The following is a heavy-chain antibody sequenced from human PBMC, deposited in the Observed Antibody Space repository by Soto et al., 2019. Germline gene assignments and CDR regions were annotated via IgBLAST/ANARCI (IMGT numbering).Heavy chain of an antibody. CDR1: GYTFTSSG. V-gene: IGHV1-18*01. D-gene: IGHD6-19*01. CDR3: ALAGAAPYYYYGMDV. CDR2: ISTYNGDT. Sequence: QVQLVQSGAEVRKPGASVKVSCKASGYTFTSSGISWLRQAPGQGLEWMGWISTYNGDTNDAPKFQDRVTMTIDRSTSTAYMELRSLRSDDAAVYYCALAGAAPYYYYGMDVWGQGTRVTVSS. J-gene: IGHJ6*02.